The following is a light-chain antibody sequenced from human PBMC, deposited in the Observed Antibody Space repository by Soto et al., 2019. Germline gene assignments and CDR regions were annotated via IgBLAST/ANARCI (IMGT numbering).Light chain of an antibody. CDR3: QKYTYVPT. V-gene: IGKV1-27*01. CDR1: QGISNY. J-gene: IGKJ4*01. Sequence: DIQMTQSPSSLSASLGDRVTLTCRASQGISNYLAWYQQIPGKVPKLLISAASTLQSGVPSRFSGSGAGTDFILTISSLQPEDVATYCYQKYTYVPTFGGGTKVEIK. CDR2: AAS.